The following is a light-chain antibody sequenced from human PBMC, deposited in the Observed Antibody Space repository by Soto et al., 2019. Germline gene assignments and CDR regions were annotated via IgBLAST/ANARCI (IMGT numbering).Light chain of an antibody. CDR3: QQSYSSPYT. J-gene: IGKJ2*01. CDR2: AAS. V-gene: IGKV1-39*01. CDR1: QSISTY. Sequence: DIQMTQSPSSLSASVGDRVTITCRASQSISTYLNWYQQKPGKAPEFLIYAASSLHSGVTSRFSGSGSGTDFTLTISSLQPEDFATYYCQQSYSSPYTFGQGTKLQIK.